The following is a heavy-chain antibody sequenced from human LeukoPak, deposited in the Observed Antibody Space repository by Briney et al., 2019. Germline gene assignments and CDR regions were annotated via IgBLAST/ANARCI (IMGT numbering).Heavy chain of an antibody. CDR3: ARDSSYSTAN. CDR2: INSDGSYT. CDR1: GFTFSIYW. Sequence: GGSLRLSCAASGFTFSIYWMHWVRQAPGKGLVWVSHINSDGSYTTYAASVKGRFTISRDNAKNTLYLQMNSLRAEDTAVYYCARDSSYSTANWGQGTMVTVSS. D-gene: IGHD3-22*01. J-gene: IGHJ3*01. V-gene: IGHV3-74*01.